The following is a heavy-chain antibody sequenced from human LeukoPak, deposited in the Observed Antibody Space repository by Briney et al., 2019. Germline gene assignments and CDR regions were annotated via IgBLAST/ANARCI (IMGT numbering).Heavy chain of an antibody. J-gene: IGHJ6*03. CDR1: GYTFTGYY. CDR3: ARDRTYYDISTGHYYYYYMDV. Sequence: ASVKVSCKASGYTFTGYYMHWVRQAPGQGLEWMGWINPNSGGTNYAQKFQGRVTMTRDTSISTAYMELSRLRSDDTAVYYCARDRTYYDISTGHYYYYYMDVWGKGTTVTVSS. D-gene: IGHD3-9*01. CDR2: INPNSGGT. V-gene: IGHV1-2*02.